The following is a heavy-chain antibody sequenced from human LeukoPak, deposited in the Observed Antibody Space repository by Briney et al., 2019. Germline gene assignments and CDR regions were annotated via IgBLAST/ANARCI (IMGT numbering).Heavy chain of an antibody. CDR2: IIAYNGNT. Sequence: ASVKVSCKASGYTFTSYGISWVRQAPGQGLEWMGWIIAYNGNTNYAQKLQGRVTMTTDTSTSTAYMEMRSLRSDDTAVYYCARDGVVTATLYYYYGMDVWGQGTTVTVSS. J-gene: IGHJ6*02. CDR3: ARDGVVTATLYYYYGMDV. V-gene: IGHV1-18*01. CDR1: GYTFTSYG. D-gene: IGHD2-21*02.